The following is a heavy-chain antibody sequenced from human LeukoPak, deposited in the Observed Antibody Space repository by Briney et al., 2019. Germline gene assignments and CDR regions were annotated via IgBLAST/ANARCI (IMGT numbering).Heavy chain of an antibody. Sequence: GGSLRLSCAASGFTFSNAWMSWVRQAPGKGLEWVGRIKSKTDGGTTDCAAPVKGRFTVSRDDSKNTLYLQMNSLRAEDTAVYYCARGGSYYDSSGYYRAAEIDYWGQGTLVTVSS. J-gene: IGHJ4*02. CDR3: ARGGSYYDSSGYYRAAEIDY. CDR2: IKSKTDGGTT. V-gene: IGHV3-15*01. D-gene: IGHD3-22*01. CDR1: GFTFSNAW.